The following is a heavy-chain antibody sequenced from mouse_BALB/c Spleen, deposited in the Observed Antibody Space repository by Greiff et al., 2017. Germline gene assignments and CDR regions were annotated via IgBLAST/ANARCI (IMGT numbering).Heavy chain of an antibody. CDR2: INSNGGST. Sequence: EVKLVESGGGLVQPGGSLKLSCAASGFTFSSYGMSWVRQTPDKRLELVATINSNGGSTYYPDSVKGRFTISRDNAKNTLYLQMSSLKSEDTAMYYCARGTYGNYFDDWGQGTTLTVSS. D-gene: IGHD2-1*01. CDR1: GFTFSSYG. CDR3: ARGTYGNYFDD. J-gene: IGHJ2*01. V-gene: IGHV5-6-3*01.